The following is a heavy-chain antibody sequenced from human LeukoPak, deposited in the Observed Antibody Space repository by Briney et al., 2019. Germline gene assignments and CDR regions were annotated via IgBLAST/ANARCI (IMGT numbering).Heavy chain of an antibody. D-gene: IGHD3-9*01. V-gene: IGHV3-9*03. J-gene: IGHJ4*02. CDR3: AKSSAVYDILTGYYDY. CDR1: GFTFDDYA. Sequence: GGSLRLSCAASGFTFDDYAMHWVRQAPGKGLEWVSGISWNSGSIGYADSVKGRFTISRDNAKNSLYLQMNSLRAEDMALYYCAKSSAVYDILTGYYDYWGQGTLVTVSS. CDR2: ISWNSGSI.